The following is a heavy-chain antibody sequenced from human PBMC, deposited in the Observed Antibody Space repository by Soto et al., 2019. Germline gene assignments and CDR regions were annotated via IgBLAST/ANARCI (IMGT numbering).Heavy chain of an antibody. CDR1: GGSISSYY. D-gene: IGHD2-21*01. Sequence: SETLSLTCTVSGGSISSYYWSWIRQPPGKGLEWIGYIYYGGSTNYNPSLKSRVTISVDTSKNQFSLKLSSVTAADTAVYYCARGRAAYDYWGQGTLVTVSS. J-gene: IGHJ4*02. CDR2: IYYGGST. V-gene: IGHV4-59*01. CDR3: ARGRAAYDY.